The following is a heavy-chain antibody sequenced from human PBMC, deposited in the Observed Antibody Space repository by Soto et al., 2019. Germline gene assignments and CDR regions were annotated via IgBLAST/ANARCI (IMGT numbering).Heavy chain of an antibody. CDR2: ILPMYRKT. CDR3: ARVVQLGSNYAMDV. J-gene: IGHJ6*02. CDR1: GATVSDYG. Sequence: QVRLAQSGAEVRSPGSSVRVSCKASGATVSDYGITWVRKVPRQGLEWVGAILPMYRKTNYAQKLQGRVMIIADKSPDTVYLELSRLSSDDTATYFCARVVQLGSNYAMDVWGQGTTVVVSS. D-gene: IGHD1-1*01. V-gene: IGHV1-69*06.